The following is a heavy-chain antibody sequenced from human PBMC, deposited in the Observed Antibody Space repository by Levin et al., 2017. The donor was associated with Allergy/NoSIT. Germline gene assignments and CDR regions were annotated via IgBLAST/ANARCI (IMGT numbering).Heavy chain of an antibody. V-gene: IGHV3-30*18. Sequence: GESLKISCAASGYTFSNYGMHWLRQAPGKGLEWVASISYDGNDKFYADSVKGRFTISRDNSKNTGYLEMSSLRAEDTAVYYCAKSLFGRYSTSSGLDYRGQGTLVTVSS. CDR3: AKSLFGRYSTSSGLDY. D-gene: IGHD6-6*01. J-gene: IGHJ4*02. CDR1: GYTFSNYG. CDR2: ISYDGNDK.